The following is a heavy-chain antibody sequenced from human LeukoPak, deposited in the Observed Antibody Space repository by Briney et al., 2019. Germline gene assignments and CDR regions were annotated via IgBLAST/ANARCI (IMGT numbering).Heavy chain of an antibody. D-gene: IGHD1-26*01. V-gene: IGHV3-48*04. Sequence: GGSLRLSCAASGFTFSSYSMNWVRQAPGKGLEWVSYISSSSSTIYYADSVKGRFTISRDNAKNSLYLQMNSLRAEDTAVYYCASTPRPCSYLWWFDPWGQGTLVTVSS. CDR2: ISSSSSTI. CDR3: ASTPRPCSYLWWFDP. CDR1: GFTFSSYS. J-gene: IGHJ5*02.